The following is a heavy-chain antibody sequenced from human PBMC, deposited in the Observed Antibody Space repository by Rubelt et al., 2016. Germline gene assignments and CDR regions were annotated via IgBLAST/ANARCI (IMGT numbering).Heavy chain of an antibody. CDR3: ARDRNYYDSSGYPDY. CDR2: INPNSGGT. Sequence: APGQGLEWMGWINPNSGGTNYAQKFQDRVTMTRDTSISTAYMELSRLRSDDTAVYYCARDRNYYDSSGYPDYWGQGTLVTVSS. D-gene: IGHD3-22*01. V-gene: IGHV1-2*02. J-gene: IGHJ4*02.